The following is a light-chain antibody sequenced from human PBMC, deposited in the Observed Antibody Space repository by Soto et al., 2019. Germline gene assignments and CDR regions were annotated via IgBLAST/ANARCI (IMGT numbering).Light chain of an antibody. V-gene: IGLV2-8*01. CDR1: SSDVGGYNY. J-gene: IGLJ2*01. Sequence: QSALTQPPSASGSPGQSVTISCTGTSSDVGGYNYVSWYQQHPGKAPKLMISEVSKRPSGVPDRFSGSKSGNTPSLTVSGLQAEDEADYYCSSFAGNNNLVFGGGTKVTVL. CDR2: EVS. CDR3: SSFAGNNNLV.